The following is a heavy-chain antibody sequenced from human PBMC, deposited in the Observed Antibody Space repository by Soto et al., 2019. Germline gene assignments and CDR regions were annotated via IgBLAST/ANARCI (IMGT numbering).Heavy chain of an antibody. CDR3: AKEGYCSGGSCYSKYYYYYGMDV. CDR1: GFTFSSYG. V-gene: IGHV3-30*18. J-gene: IGHJ6*02. Sequence: GGSLRLSCAASGFTFSSYGMHWVRQAPGKGLEWVAVISYDGSNKYYADSVKGRFTISRDNSKNTLYLQMNSLRAEDTAVYYCAKEGYCSGGSCYSKYYYYYGMDVWGQGTTVTVSS. D-gene: IGHD2-15*01. CDR2: ISYDGSNK.